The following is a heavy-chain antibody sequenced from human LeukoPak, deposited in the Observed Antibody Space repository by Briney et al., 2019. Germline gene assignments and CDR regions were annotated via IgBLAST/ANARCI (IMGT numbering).Heavy chain of an antibody. J-gene: IGHJ4*02. Sequence: GGSLRLSCAASGFTFSSYGMHWVRQAPGKGLEWVAFIRYDGSNKYYADSVKGRFTISRDKSKNTLYLHVNSLRPEDTDVYYCARALVEMATQYYFDYWGQGTLVTVSS. CDR2: IRYDGSNK. V-gene: IGHV3-30*02. D-gene: IGHD5-24*01. CDR1: GFTFSSYG. CDR3: ARALVEMATQYYFDY.